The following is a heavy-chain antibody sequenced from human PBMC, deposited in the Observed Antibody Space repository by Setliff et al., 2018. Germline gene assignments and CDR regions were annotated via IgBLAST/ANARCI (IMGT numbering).Heavy chain of an antibody. Sequence: GESLKISCKAAGYSFTKYWIGWVRQMPGKGLEWMGIIDPADSDTTYSPSFQGQVTISADKSIGTAYLPWSSLKASDTAIYYCARRGWGSSSGDCYSPKGCYYYYMDVWGKGTTVTVSS. D-gene: IGHD2-21*02. CDR1: GYSFTKYW. CDR3: ARRGWGSSSGDCYSPKGCYYYYMDV. J-gene: IGHJ6*03. CDR2: IDPADSDT. V-gene: IGHV5-51*01.